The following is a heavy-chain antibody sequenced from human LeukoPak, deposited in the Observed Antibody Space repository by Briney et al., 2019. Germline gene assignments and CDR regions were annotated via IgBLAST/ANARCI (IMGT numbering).Heavy chain of an antibody. CDR3: ARGGEDIVVVPAAPWANWFDP. J-gene: IGHJ5*02. CDR1: GYTFTSYD. CDR2: MNPNSGNT. Sequence: ASVKVSCKASGYTFTSYDINWVRQATGQGLEWMGWMNPNSGNTGYAQKFQGRVTITRNTSISPAYMELSSLRSEDTAVYYCARGGEDIVVVPAAPWANWFDPWGQGTLVTVSS. D-gene: IGHD2-2*01. V-gene: IGHV1-8*03.